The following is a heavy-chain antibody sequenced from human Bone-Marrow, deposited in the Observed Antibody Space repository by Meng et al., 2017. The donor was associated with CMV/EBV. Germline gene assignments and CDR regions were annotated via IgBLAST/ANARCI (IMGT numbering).Heavy chain of an antibody. Sequence: LSCTVSGGSISSYYWSWIRQRPGKGLEWIGYIYYSGSTNYNPSLKSRVTISVDTSKNQFSLKLSAVTAADTAVYYCASITGTNAVWGQGTTVTVSS. CDR1: GGSISSYY. V-gene: IGHV4-59*01. CDR2: IYYSGST. J-gene: IGHJ6*02. D-gene: IGHD1-7*01. CDR3: ASITGTNAV.